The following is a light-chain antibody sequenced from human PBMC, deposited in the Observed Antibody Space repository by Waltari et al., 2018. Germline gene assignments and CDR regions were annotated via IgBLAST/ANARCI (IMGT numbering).Light chain of an antibody. J-gene: IGLJ3*02. CDR1: AFSKKY. V-gene: IGLV3-10*01. CDR3: YSTDFSGHDRV. Sequence: SYELTQPPSVSVSPGQTARITCPGAAFSKKYSYWYQQKSGQAPVLVIYEDIKRPTGIPERFSGSSSGTTATLTISGAHVDDEADYYCYSTDFSGHDRVFGGGTKLTIL. CDR2: EDI.